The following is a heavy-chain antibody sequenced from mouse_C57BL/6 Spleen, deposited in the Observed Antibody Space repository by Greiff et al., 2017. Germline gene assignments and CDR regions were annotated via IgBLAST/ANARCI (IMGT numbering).Heavy chain of an antibody. CDR2: ISDGGSYT. Sequence: EVQLVESGGGLVKPGGSLKLSCAASGFTFSSYAMSWVRQTPEKRLEWVATISDGGSYTYYPDNVKGRFTISRDNAKNNLYLQMSHLKSEDTAMYYCARERLLGLGAMDGWGQGTSVTVSS. CDR1: GFTFSSYA. J-gene: IGHJ4*01. V-gene: IGHV5-4*01. CDR3: ARERLLGLGAMDG. D-gene: IGHD1-2*01.